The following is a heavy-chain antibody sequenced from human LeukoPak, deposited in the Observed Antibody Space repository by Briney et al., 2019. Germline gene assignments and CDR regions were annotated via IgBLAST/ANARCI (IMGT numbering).Heavy chain of an antibody. D-gene: IGHD4-17*01. J-gene: IGHJ4*02. CDR2: ISGSGGST. Sequence: HPGGSLRLSCAASGFSFSSYAMSWVRQAPGKGLEWVSGISGSGGSTYYADSLKGRFTISRDNSKNTLYLQMDSLRAEDTAVYYCAKDQYDYGDYYFDFWGQGTLVIVSS. CDR3: AKDQYDYGDYYFDF. CDR1: GFSFSSYA. V-gene: IGHV3-23*01.